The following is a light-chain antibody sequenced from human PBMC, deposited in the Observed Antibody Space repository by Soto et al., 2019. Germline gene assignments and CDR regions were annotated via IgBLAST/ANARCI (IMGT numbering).Light chain of an antibody. V-gene: IGKV1-5*03. J-gene: IGKJ1*01. CDR2: KAS. CDR1: QSISVW. Sequence: DIQMTQSPSTLSASVGDRVTITCRASQSISVWLAWYQHKAGKAPNLLIYKASRLESGVPSRFGGRGSETEFNLTISGLQPGYSAQYYCQQDNSYSPTFGQGTKVEVK. CDR3: QQDNSYSPT.